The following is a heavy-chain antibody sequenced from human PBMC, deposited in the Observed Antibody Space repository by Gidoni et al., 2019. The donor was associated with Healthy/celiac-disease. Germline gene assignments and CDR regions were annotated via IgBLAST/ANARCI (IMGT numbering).Heavy chain of an antibody. J-gene: IGHJ4*02. D-gene: IGHD3-10*01. Sequence: QITLKESGPTLVKPTQTLTLTCTFSGFSLSTSGVGVGWIRQPPGKALEWLALIYWNDDKRYSPSLKSRLTITKDTSKNQVVLTMTNMDPVDTATYYCAQVSMVRGVAWNDFDYWGQGTLVTVSS. CDR3: AQVSMVRGVAWNDFDY. CDR1: GFSLSTSGVG. V-gene: IGHV2-5*01. CDR2: IYWNDDK.